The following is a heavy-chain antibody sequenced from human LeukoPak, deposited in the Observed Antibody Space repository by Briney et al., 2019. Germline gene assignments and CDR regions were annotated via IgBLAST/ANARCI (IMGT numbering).Heavy chain of an antibody. CDR1: GFTFSSYA. CDR2: ISGSGGST. J-gene: IGHJ3*02. Sequence: PGGSLRLSCAASGFTFSSYAMSWVRQAPGKGLEWVSAISGSGGSTYYAVSVKGRFTISRDNSKNTLYLQMNSLKAEDTAVYYCAKDYYDSSGYYGENAFDIWGQGTMVTVSS. V-gene: IGHV3-23*01. D-gene: IGHD3-22*01. CDR3: AKDYYDSSGYYGENAFDI.